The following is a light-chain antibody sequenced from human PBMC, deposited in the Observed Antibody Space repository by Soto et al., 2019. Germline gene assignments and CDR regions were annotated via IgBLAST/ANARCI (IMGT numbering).Light chain of an antibody. CDR1: QSVSSSY. J-gene: IGKJ2*01. V-gene: IGKV3-20*01. CDR3: QQDGSSPYT. CDR2: GAS. Sequence: EIVLTQSPGTLSLSPGERATLSCRASQSVSSSYLAWYQQKPVQAPRILIYGASSSATGIPDRFSGSGSGTAFTLTISRLAPADLAVYYCQQDGSSPYTFGQGTKLEIK.